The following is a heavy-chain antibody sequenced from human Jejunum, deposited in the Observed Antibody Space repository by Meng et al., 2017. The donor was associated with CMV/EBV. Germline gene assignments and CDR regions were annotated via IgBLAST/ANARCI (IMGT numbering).Heavy chain of an antibody. CDR1: FSLTTSEVG. V-gene: IGHV2-5*02. D-gene: IGHD2-15*01. Sequence: FSLTTSEVGVGWVRQAPGKALEWLALIYGDDDKRYSPSLQTRLTITKDTSKNQVVLTMINVGPDDTATYYCAHSYCSRGTCYSFYYWGPGTLVTVSS. CDR3: AHSYCSRGTCYSFYY. CDR2: IYGDDDK. J-gene: IGHJ4*02.